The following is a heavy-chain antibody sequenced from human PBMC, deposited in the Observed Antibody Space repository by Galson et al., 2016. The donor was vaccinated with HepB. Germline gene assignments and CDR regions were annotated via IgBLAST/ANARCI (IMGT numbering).Heavy chain of an antibody. V-gene: IGHV3-74*01. CDR3: ARALGSSSYGMDV. CDR2: INSDGSST. CDR1: GFTFSRYW. J-gene: IGHJ6*02. D-gene: IGHD6-6*01. Sequence: SLRLSCAASGFTFSRYWMHWVRQAPGKGLVWVSRINSDGSSTSYADSVKGRFTISRDNAKNTLYLQMNSLRAEDTAVYYCARALGSSSYGMDVWGQGTTVTVSS.